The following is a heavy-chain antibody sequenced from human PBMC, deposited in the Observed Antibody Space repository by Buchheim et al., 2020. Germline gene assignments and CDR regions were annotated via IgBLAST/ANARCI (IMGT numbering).Heavy chain of an antibody. V-gene: IGHV3-33*01. CDR3: ARCISNRITIYDSSGYSLSY. Sequence: QVQLVESGGGVVQPGRSLRLSCAASGFTFSSYGMHWVRQAPGKGLEWVAVIWYDGSNKYYADSVKGRFSISRDNFKNTLYLQMNSLRAEDTAVYYCARCISNRITIYDSSGYSLSYWGQGTL. D-gene: IGHD3-22*01. CDR2: IWYDGSNK. CDR1: GFTFSSYG. J-gene: IGHJ4*02.